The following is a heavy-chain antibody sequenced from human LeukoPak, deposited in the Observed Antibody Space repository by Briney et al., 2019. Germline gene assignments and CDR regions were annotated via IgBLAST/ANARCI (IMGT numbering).Heavy chain of an antibody. Sequence: PGGSLRLSCVASGFTFSGYWMTWVRQAPGKELEWVANIKQDGSEKYYVDSVKGRFTNSRDNAKNSLYLQMNSLRAEDTAVYYCARDPGYCGSGSYLNWGQGTLVTVSS. D-gene: IGHD3-10*01. J-gene: IGHJ4*02. CDR3: ARDPGYCGSGSYLN. V-gene: IGHV3-7*01. CDR1: GFTFSGYW. CDR2: IKQDGSEK.